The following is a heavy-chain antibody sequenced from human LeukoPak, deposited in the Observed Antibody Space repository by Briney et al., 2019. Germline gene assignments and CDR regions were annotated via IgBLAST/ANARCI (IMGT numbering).Heavy chain of an antibody. CDR1: GYTFTGFY. D-gene: IGHD3-16*01. J-gene: IGHJ3*02. V-gene: IGHV1-2*02. CDR3: ARRLFMFGGVITRDHDAFDI. Sequence: ASVKVSCKASGYTFTGFYMHWVRQAPGQGLEWMGWINPNSGGTNYAQEFQGRVTMTRDTSISTAYMELSRLRSDDTAVYYCARRLFMFGGVITRDHDAFDIWGQGTMVTVSS. CDR2: INPNSGGT.